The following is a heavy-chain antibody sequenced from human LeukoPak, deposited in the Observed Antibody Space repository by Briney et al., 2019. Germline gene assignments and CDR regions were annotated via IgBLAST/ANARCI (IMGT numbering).Heavy chain of an antibody. J-gene: IGHJ4*02. Sequence: GGSLRLSCAASGFTFSSYSMNWVRQAPGKGLEWVSYISSSSSTIYYADSVKGRFTISRDNAKNSLYLQMNSLRAEDTAVYYCARHPGIAVAAFDYWGQGTLVTVSS. CDR1: GFTFSSYS. CDR3: ARHPGIAVAAFDY. V-gene: IGHV3-48*04. D-gene: IGHD6-19*01. CDR2: ISSSSSTI.